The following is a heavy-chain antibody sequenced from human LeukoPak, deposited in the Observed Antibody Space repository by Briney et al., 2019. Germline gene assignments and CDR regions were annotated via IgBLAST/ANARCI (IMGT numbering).Heavy chain of an antibody. CDR2: ISSSSSTI. J-gene: IGHJ6*03. Sequence: GGSLRLSCAASGFTFSSYSMSWVRQAPGKGLEWVSYISSSSSTIYYADSVKGRFTISRDNAKNSLYLQMNSLRAEDTAVYYCARGLMPYYYYYMDVWGKGTTVTVSS. D-gene: IGHD2-2*01. V-gene: IGHV3-48*01. CDR1: GFTFSSYS. CDR3: ARGLMPYYYYYMDV.